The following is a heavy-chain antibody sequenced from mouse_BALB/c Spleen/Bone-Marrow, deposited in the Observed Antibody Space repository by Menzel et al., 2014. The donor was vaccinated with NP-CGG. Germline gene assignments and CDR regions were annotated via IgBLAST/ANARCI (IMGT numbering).Heavy chain of an antibody. CDR1: GFTFSDFD. J-gene: IGHJ3*01. V-gene: IGHV7-1*02. CDR3: ARDVGYGNYFVY. CDR2: SRDKAKYYTT. D-gene: IGHD2-10*02. Sequence: EVQLVESGGGLVQPGDSLRLSCATSGFTFSDFDMEWVRQPPGKRLEWIAASRDKAKYYTTEYSASVKGRFIVSRDTSQSVLYLQMNALRAEDTAIYYCARDVGYGNYFVYWGQGTLVTVSA.